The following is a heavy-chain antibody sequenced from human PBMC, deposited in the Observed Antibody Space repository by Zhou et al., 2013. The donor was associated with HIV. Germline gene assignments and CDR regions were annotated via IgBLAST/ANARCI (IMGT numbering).Heavy chain of an antibody. V-gene: IGHV1-69*05. CDR2: IIPIFGTA. Sequence: QVQLVQSGAEVKKPGSSVKVSCKASGGTFSSYAISWVRQAPGQGLEWMGGIIPIFGTANYAQKFQGRVTITTDESTSTAYMELSSLRSEDTAVYYCASSREGSGSSTSYYYMDVWGKGTTVSVSS. J-gene: IGHJ6*03. CDR3: ASSREGSGSSTSYYYMDV. D-gene: IGHD3-10*01. CDR1: GGTFSSYA.